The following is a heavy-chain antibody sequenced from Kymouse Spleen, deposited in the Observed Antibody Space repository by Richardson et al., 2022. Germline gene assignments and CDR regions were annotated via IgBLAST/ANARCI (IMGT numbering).Heavy chain of an antibody. CDR3: TRHEDIVVVPAAMDYYYYGMDV. J-gene: IGHJ6*02. CDR1: GFTFSGSA. D-gene: IGHD2-2*02. V-gene: IGHV3-73*02. CDR2: IRSKANSYAT. Sequence: EVQLVESGGGLVQPGGSLKLSCAASGFTFSGSAMHWVRQASGKGLEWVGRIRSKANSYATAYAASVKGRFTISRDDSKNTAYLQMNSLKTEDTAVYYCTRHEDIVVVPAAMDYYYYGMDVWGQGTTVTVSS.